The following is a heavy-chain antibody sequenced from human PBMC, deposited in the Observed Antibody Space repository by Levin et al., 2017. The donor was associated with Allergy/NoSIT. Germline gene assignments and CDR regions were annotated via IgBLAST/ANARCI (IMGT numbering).Heavy chain of an antibody. J-gene: IGHJ5*02. V-gene: IGHV3-7*04. CDR2: IKQDGTER. CDR1: GFSFSSFW. CDR3: ARDVALRGMWFDP. Sequence: GESLKISCIMSGFSFSSFWMSWVRQAPGKGPEWVANIKQDGTERYYVDSVKGRFTISRDNAKNSLYLQMNSLSAEDTAVYYCARDVALRGMWFDPWGQGTLVTVSS. D-gene: IGHD3-10*01.